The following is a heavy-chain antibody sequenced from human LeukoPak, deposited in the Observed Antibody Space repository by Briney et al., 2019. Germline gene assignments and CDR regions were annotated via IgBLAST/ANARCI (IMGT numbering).Heavy chain of an antibody. V-gene: IGHV3-21*01. Sequence: GGSLRLSCAASGFTFSSYSMNWVRQAPGKGLEWVSSISSSSSYIYYADSVKGRFTISRDNAKNSLYLQMNSLRAEDTAVYYCARGSPLITMDYGMDVWGQGTTVTVSS. D-gene: IGHD3-10*01. CDR2: ISSSSSYI. CDR1: GFTFSSYS. J-gene: IGHJ6*02. CDR3: ARGSPLITMDYGMDV.